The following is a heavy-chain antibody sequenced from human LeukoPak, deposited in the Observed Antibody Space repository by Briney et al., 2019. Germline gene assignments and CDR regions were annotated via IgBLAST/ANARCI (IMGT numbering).Heavy chain of an antibody. J-gene: IGHJ5*02. V-gene: IGHV1-69*04. D-gene: IGHD3-3*01. CDR3: ARDRDYDFWSGRDPNWFDP. Sequence: SVKVSCKASGGTFSSYTISWVRQAPGQGLEWMGRIIPILGIANYAQKFQGRVTITADKSTSTAYTELSSLRSEDTAVYYCARDRDYDFWSGRDPNWFDPWGQGTLVTVSS. CDR2: IIPILGIA. CDR1: GGTFSSYT.